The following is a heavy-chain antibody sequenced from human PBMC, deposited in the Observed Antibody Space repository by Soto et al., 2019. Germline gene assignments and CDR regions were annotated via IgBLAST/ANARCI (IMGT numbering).Heavy chain of an antibody. Sequence: QVQLVQSGAEVKKPGASIKISCKVSGDTFTTHSMHWVRQAPGQGLEWMGMINPPGGSANYAQRLRGRVTMTRDTSAMTLYMELSSLRFEDTAVYYCARNYQNMGVFDIWGQGTMVTVSS. D-gene: IGHD1-1*01. CDR2: INPPGGSA. V-gene: IGHV1-46*01. J-gene: IGHJ3*02. CDR1: GDTFTTHS. CDR3: ARNYQNMGVFDI.